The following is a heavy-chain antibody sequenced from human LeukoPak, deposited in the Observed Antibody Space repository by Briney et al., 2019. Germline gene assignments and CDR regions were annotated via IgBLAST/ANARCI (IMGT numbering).Heavy chain of an antibody. J-gene: IGHJ4*02. CDR3: AKDIWGSSSWFPLDY. CDR1: GFTFDDYA. V-gene: IGHV3-9*01. Sequence: GGSLRLSCAASGFTFDDYAMPWVRQAPGKGLEWVSGISWNSGSIGYADSVKGRFTISRDNAKNSLYLQMNSLRAEDTALYYCAKDIWGSSSWFPLDYWGQGTLVTVSS. CDR2: ISWNSGSI. D-gene: IGHD6-13*01.